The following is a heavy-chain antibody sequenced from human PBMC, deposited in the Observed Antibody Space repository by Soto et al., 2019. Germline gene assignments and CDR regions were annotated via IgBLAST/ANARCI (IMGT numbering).Heavy chain of an antibody. CDR3: ARILRAYYYGSGGGWFDP. D-gene: IGHD3-10*01. CDR2: IYYSGST. J-gene: IGHJ5*02. CDR1: GGSIVGRGYD. Sequence: SETLSLTYTVAGGSIVGRGYDWSWIRKHAGKGLEWIGYIYYSGSTYYNPSLKSLVTISVDTSKNQFSLKLSSVTAADTAVYYCARILRAYYYGSGGGWFDPWGQGTLVTVSS. V-gene: IGHV4-31*01.